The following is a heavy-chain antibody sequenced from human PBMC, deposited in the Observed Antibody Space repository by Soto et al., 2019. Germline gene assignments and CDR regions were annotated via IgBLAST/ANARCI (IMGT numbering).Heavy chain of an antibody. Sequence: VASLRLSCAASGFTFSSYAMTWVRQAPVKGLEWVATIKEDGSEKYYGDSVKGRFKISRDNAKNSVFLQMDSLRAEDTAMYYCVRARIDYWGQGIQVTVSS. CDR2: IKEDGSEK. CDR3: VRARIDY. V-gene: IGHV3-7*03. CDR1: GFTFSSYA. J-gene: IGHJ4*02.